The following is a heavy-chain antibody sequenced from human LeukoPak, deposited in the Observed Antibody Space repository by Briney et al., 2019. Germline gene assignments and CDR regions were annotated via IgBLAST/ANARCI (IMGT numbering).Heavy chain of an antibody. CDR1: GGSFSGYY. CDR2: INHSGST. Sequence: SETLSVTCAVYGGSFSGYYWSWIRQPPGKGLEWIGEINHSGSTNYNPSLKSRVTISVDTSKNQFSLKLSSVTAADTAVYYCARGRRDGYFDYWGQGTLVTVSS. J-gene: IGHJ4*02. CDR3: ARGRRDGYFDY. V-gene: IGHV4-34*01. D-gene: IGHD5-24*01.